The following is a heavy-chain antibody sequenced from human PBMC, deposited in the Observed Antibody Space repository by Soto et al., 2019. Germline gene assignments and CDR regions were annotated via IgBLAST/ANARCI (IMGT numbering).Heavy chain of an antibody. V-gene: IGHV1-18*01. CDR3: AREGGYCRSTSCHNGFDP. CDR2: ISAYNGNT. Sequence: ASVKVSCKASGYTFTSYGISWVRQAPGQGLEWMGWISAYNGNTNYAQKLQGRVTMTTDTSTSTAYMELRSLRSDDTAVYYCAREGGYCRSTSCHNGFDPWGQGTLVTVSS. J-gene: IGHJ5*02. D-gene: IGHD2-2*01. CDR1: GYTFTSYG.